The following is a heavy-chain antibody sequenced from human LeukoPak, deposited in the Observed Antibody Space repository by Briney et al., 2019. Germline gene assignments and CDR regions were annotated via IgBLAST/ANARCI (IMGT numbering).Heavy chain of an antibody. D-gene: IGHD3-16*02. Sequence: PGRSLRLSCAASGFTFDNNAMHWVRQGPGKGLEWVSGISWNSDTIGYADSVKGRFTISRDNAKNSLYLQMNSLRAEDTAVYYCARDIVWGSYPSYYYYYMDVWGKGTTVTVSS. CDR1: GFTFDNNA. J-gene: IGHJ6*03. CDR2: ISWNSDTI. CDR3: ARDIVWGSYPSYYYYYMDV. V-gene: IGHV3-9*01.